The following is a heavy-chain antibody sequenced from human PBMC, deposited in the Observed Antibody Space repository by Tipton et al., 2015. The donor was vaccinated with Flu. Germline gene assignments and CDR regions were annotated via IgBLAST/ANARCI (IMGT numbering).Heavy chain of an antibody. J-gene: IGHJ3*02. CDR2: IYYSGST. V-gene: IGHV4-61*01. D-gene: IGHD1-26*01. CDR1: GGSISSGSYY. Sequence: TLSLTCTVSGGSISSGSYYWSWIRQPPGKGLEWIGYIYYSGSTNYNPSLKSRVTISVDTSKNQFSLKLSSVTAADTAVYYCARDRESGSYSPGDAFDIWGQGAMVTVSS. CDR3: ARDRESGSYSPGDAFDI.